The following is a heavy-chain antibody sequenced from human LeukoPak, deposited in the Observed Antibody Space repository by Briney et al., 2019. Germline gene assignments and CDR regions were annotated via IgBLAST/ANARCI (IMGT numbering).Heavy chain of an antibody. J-gene: IGHJ5*02. CDR2: IKQDGSEK. CDR3: ARHSTRWYYGSGSYSWFDP. V-gene: IGHV3-7*01. CDR1: GFTFSNYW. Sequence: PGGSLRLSCAASGFTFSNYWMSWVRQAPGKGLEWVANIKQDGSEKYYVDSVKGRFTISRDNAKNSVYLQMNSLRAEDTAVYYCARHSTRWYYGSGSYSWFDPWGQGTLVTVSS. D-gene: IGHD3-10*01.